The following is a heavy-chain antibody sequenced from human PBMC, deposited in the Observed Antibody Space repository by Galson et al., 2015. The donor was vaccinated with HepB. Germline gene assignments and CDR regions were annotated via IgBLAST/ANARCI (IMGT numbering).Heavy chain of an antibody. CDR2: VYSSGST. CDR1: TGSISGYY. J-gene: IGHJ4*02. D-gene: IGHD3-10*01. Sequence: SLTCTVSTGSISGYYWNWIRQPPGKGLEWIGYVYSSGSTSYNPSLKGRLTISLDTSKSQFSLRLSSAAAADTAVYYCARASPSRAKFDYWGQGTLVTVSS. CDR3: ARASPSRAKFDY. V-gene: IGHV4-59*08.